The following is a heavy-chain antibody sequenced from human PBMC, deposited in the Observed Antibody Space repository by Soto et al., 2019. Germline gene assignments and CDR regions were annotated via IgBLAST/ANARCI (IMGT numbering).Heavy chain of an antibody. Sequence: GGSLRLSCAASGFIFNTYSMDWARQAPGKGLEWVASISPSGAYMYYGDSLKGRFTVSRENAKNSLYLQMDSLRADDTAIYYCARLGLVTFECWGQGTLVTVSS. D-gene: IGHD3-9*01. CDR1: GFIFNTYS. CDR2: ISPSGAYM. J-gene: IGHJ4*02. CDR3: ARLGLVTFEC. V-gene: IGHV3-21*01.